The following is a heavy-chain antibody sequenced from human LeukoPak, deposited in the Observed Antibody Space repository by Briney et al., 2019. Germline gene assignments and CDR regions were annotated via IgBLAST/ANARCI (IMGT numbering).Heavy chain of an antibody. J-gene: IGHJ4*02. CDR2: TNAGNGNT. Sequence: ASVKVSCKASGYTFTSYAMHWVRQAPGQRLEWMGWTNAGNGNTKYSQEFQGRVTITRDTSASTAYMELSSLRSEDMAVYYCARGEGTQYYYDSSGYQDFDYWGQGTLVTVSS. CDR1: GYTFTSYA. CDR3: ARGEGTQYYYDSSGYQDFDY. V-gene: IGHV1-3*02. D-gene: IGHD3-22*01.